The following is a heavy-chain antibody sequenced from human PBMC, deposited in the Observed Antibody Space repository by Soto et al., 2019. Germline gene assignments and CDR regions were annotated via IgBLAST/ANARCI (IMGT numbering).Heavy chain of an antibody. CDR1: GFTFDDYA. CDR2: NSWNSGSI. D-gene: IGHD5-18*01. Sequence: EVQLVESGGGLVQPGRSLRLSCAASGFTFDDYAMHWVRQAPGTVLEWVSGNSWNSGSIGYAESVKGLFTISRDNAQNSLYLQMNSLRAEDTAFYYCAKESRRYSYGHDAFDIWGQGTMVTVSS. V-gene: IGHV3-9*01. CDR3: AKESRRYSYGHDAFDI. J-gene: IGHJ3*02.